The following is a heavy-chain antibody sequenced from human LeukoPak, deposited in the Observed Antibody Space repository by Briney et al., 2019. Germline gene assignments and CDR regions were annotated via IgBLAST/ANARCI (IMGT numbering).Heavy chain of an antibody. CDR3: AKDQYYDSSGYYYHYFDY. CDR1: GFTFSSYA. V-gene: IGHV3-23*01. D-gene: IGHD3-22*01. J-gene: IGHJ4*02. Sequence: GASLRVSCAASGFTFSSYAMSWVRQAPGKGLEWVSAISGSGGSTYYADSVKGRFTISRDNSKNTLYLQMNSLRAEDTAVYYCAKDQYYDSSGYYYHYFDYWGQGTLVTVSS. CDR2: ISGSGGST.